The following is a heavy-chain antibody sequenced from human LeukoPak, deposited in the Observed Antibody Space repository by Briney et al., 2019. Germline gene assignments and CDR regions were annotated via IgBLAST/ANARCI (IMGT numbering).Heavy chain of an antibody. D-gene: IGHD3-22*01. CDR1: GYTLTGYY. Sequence: ASVKVSCKASGYTLTGYYMHWVRQAPGQGLEWMGWINPNSGDTNSAQKFQGRVTMTTDTSISTAFMELSRPRSDDTAVYYCARDRYSDTSGLDYWGQGTLVTVSS. J-gene: IGHJ4*02. CDR2: INPNSGDT. CDR3: ARDRYSDTSGLDY. V-gene: IGHV1-2*02.